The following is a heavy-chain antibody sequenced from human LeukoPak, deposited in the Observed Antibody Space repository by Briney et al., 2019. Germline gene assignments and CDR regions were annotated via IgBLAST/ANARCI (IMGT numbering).Heavy chain of an antibody. CDR2: ISGSGGST. J-gene: IGHJ4*02. D-gene: IGHD3-10*01. V-gene: IGHV3-23*01. Sequence: GGSLRLSCAASGFTFSSYAMSWVRQAPGKGLEWVSAISGSGGSTYYADSVKGWFTISRDNSKNTLYLQMNSLRAEDTAVYYCAKLSLKGTWFDYWGQGTLVTVSS. CDR3: AKLSLKGTWFDY. CDR1: GFTFSSYA.